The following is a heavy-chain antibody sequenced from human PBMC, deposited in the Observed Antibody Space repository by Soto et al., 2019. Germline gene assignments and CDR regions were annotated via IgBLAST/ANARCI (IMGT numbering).Heavy chain of an antibody. CDR1: GFTFSSYS. D-gene: IGHD5-12*01. Sequence: PXGSLRLSCAASGFTFSSYSVNWVRQAPGKGLEWVSSISSSSSYIYYADSVKGRFTISRDNAKNSLYLQMNSLRAEDTAVYYCARDQGSDVRDGYNLDAFDIWGQGTMVTVSS. CDR2: ISSSSSYI. J-gene: IGHJ3*02. CDR3: ARDQGSDVRDGYNLDAFDI. V-gene: IGHV3-21*01.